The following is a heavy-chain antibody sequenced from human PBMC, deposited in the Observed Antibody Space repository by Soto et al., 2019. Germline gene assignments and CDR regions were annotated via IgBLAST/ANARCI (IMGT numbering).Heavy chain of an antibody. CDR1: GLSFDTYA. V-gene: IGHV3-23*01. J-gene: IGHJ4*02. CDR3: ARDGCPVVIKFDF. D-gene: IGHD2-21*01. CDR2: ISGSGGNI. Sequence: EVQLLESGGGWVKPGGSLRLSCVVSGLSFDTYAMSWVRQAPGKGLEWVSVISGSGGNIWYEDSVKDRFTISRYNSKNALYLQMSSLRVEDTAVYYCARDGCPVVIKFDFWGQGTLVTVSS.